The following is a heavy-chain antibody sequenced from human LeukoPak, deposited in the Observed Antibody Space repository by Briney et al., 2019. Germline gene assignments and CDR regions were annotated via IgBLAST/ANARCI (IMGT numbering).Heavy chain of an antibody. CDR1: GFTFSSYV. CDR3: AKVFRAYGDYFSFDF. J-gene: IGHJ4*02. V-gene: IGHV3-23*01. Sequence: GGSLRLSCAASGFTFSSYVMSWVRQAPGKGLEWVSSISGSGGSTYYADSVKGRFTISRDNSKNTLYLQMDSLRAEDTAIYYCAKVFRAYGDYFSFDFWGQGTLVTVSS. D-gene: IGHD4-17*01. CDR2: ISGSGGST.